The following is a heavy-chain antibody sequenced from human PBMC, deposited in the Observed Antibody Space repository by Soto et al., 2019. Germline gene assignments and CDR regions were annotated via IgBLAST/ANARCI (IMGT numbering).Heavy chain of an antibody. CDR2: INSDGIST. D-gene: IGHD2-2*01. J-gene: IGHJ5*02. CDR1: GFTFSSYL. V-gene: IGHV3-74*01. Sequence: GGSLRLSCAASGFTFSSYLMHWVREAPGKGLVWVSRINSDGISTSYADSVKGRFTISRDNAKNTLYLQMNSLRGEDTAVYYCARACSSTSRTNWFDPWGQGTMITVYS. CDR3: ARACSSTSRTNWFDP.